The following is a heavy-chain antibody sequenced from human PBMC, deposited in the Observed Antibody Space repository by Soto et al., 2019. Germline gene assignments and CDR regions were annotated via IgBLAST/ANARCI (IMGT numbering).Heavy chain of an antibody. V-gene: IGHV1-46*03. CDR1: GYTFTSFY. Sequence: GASVKVSCKASGYTFTSFYVHWVRQAPGQGLEWMGIINPSGGSTSYAQKFQGRVTMTRDTSTSTVYMELSSLRSEDTAVYYCASTTPAFGYYYGMDVWGQGTTVTVSS. J-gene: IGHJ6*02. CDR3: ASTTPAFGYYYGMDV. CDR2: INPSGGST. D-gene: IGHD2-15*01.